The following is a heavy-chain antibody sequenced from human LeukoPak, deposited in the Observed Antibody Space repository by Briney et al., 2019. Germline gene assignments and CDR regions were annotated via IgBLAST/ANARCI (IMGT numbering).Heavy chain of an antibody. J-gene: IGHJ5*02. CDR2: IYYSGST. D-gene: IGHD1-26*01. CDR3: ARDPVATNWFDP. V-gene: IGHV4-59*01. Sequence: PSETLSLTCTVSGGSISSYYWSWLRQPPGKGLEWIGYIYYSGSTNYNPSLKSRVTISVDTSKNQFSLKLSSVTAADTAVYYCARDPVATNWFDPWGQGTLVTVSS. CDR1: GGSISSYY.